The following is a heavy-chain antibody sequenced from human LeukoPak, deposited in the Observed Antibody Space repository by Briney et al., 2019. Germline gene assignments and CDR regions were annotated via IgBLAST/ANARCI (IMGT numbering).Heavy chain of an antibody. CDR3: ARPIAPAGTDLGY. D-gene: IGHD6-13*01. Sequence: GESLKISCKSSRYSLTQNFIGWVRQMPGKGLEWMGIIYPGDPDNRYSPYFQGQVTSPADNAITTAYQQWSSLKASDNAMYYGARPIAPAGTDLGYWVQGALVTDCS. CDR2: IYPGDPDN. J-gene: IGHJ4*02. V-gene: IGHV5-51*01. CDR1: RYSLTQNF.